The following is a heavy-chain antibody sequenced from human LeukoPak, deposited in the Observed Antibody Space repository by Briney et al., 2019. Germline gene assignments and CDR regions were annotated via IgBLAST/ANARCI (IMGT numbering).Heavy chain of an antibody. CDR1: GFTFSDSY. CDR2: ISSSGGST. D-gene: IGHD3-9*01. J-gene: IGHJ4*02. CDR3: ATGKRRYSN. V-gene: IGHV3-11*01. Sequence: GGSLRLSCAASGFTFSDSYMSWIRQAPGKGLEWLSYISSSGGSTYYAVSVKGRFTISRDNANNSLCLQMNSLRADDTAIYYCATGKRRYSNWGQGTLVTVSS.